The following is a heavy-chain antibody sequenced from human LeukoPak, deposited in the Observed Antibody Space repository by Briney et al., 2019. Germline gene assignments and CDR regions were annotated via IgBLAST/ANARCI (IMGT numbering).Heavy chain of an antibody. Sequence: GGSLRLSCAASGFTFSSYGMSWVRQAPGKGLEWVSAISGSGGSTYYADSVKGRFTISRDNAKNSLYLQMNSLRAEDTAVYYCAREGGEMATMRRWYYYYYMDVWGKGTTVTVSS. CDR2: ISGSGGST. V-gene: IGHV3-23*01. CDR1: GFTFSSYG. J-gene: IGHJ6*03. D-gene: IGHD5-24*01. CDR3: AREGGEMATMRRWYYYYYMDV.